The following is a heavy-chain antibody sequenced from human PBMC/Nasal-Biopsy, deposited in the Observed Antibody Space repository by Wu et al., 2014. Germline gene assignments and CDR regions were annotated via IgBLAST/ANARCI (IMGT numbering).Heavy chain of an antibody. J-gene: IGHJ4*02. V-gene: IGHV3-72*01. CDR2: SRNKASSYTT. Sequence: LRLSCAVSGFIFSDHHMDWVRQAPGKGLEWVGRSRNKASSYTTAYAASVKGRFTISRDDSKNSLYLQMNSLRTEDTAVYYCARHSRDSSGYYYPFDYWGQGTLVTVSS. D-gene: IGHD3-22*01. CDR1: GFIFSDHH. CDR3: ARHSRDSSGYYYPFDY.